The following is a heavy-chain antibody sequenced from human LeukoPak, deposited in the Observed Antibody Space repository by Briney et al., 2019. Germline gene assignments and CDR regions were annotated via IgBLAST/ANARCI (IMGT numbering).Heavy chain of an antibody. V-gene: IGHV3-23*01. CDR1: GYSISSGYY. J-gene: IGHJ4*02. CDR3: AKMGTTTTQSTHLDY. D-gene: IGHD4-11*01. Sequence: ETLSLTCTVSGYSISSGYYWGWIRQPPGKGLEWVSTISGSDGSTYYADSVKGRFTIFRDDSKNTLYLQMNSLRADDTAVYYCAKMGTTTTQSTHLDYWGQGTLVTVSS. CDR2: ISGSDGST.